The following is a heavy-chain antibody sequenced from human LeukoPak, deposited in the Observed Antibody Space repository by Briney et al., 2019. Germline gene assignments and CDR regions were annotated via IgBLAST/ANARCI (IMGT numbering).Heavy chain of an antibody. D-gene: IGHD6-13*01. V-gene: IGHV4-34*01. CDR1: GGSFSGYY. Sequence: SETLSLTCAVYGGSFSGYYWSWIRQPPGKGLEWIGEINHSGSTNYNPSLKSRVTISVDTSKNQFSLKLSSVTAEDTAVYYYARDQGYSSSWSYYYYYYGMDVWGQGTTVTVSS. J-gene: IGHJ6*02. CDR3: ARDQGYSSSWSYYYYYYGMDV. CDR2: INHSGST.